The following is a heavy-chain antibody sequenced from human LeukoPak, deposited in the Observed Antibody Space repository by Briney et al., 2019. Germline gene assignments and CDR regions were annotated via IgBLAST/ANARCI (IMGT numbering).Heavy chain of an antibody. Sequence: GGSLRLSCAASGFTFSSYGMNGVRQAPGKGLVWVSRINSDGINTSYADSVKGRFTISRDNSKNTLYLQMNSLRAEDTAVYYCASNSGSYRTADYWGQGTLVTVSS. CDR1: GFTFSSYG. J-gene: IGHJ4*02. D-gene: IGHD1-26*01. CDR2: INSDGINT. V-gene: IGHV3-74*01. CDR3: ASNSGSYRTADY.